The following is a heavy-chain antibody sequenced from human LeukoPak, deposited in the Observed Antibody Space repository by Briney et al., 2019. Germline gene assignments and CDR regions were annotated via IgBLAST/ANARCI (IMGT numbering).Heavy chain of an antibody. CDR1: GFTFSRYT. V-gene: IGHV3-48*01. J-gene: IGHJ4*02. D-gene: IGHD3-16*02. Sequence: PGGSLRLSCAASGFTFSRYTMNWVRQAPGKGLEWVSYISSSGSTKYYADSVKGRFTISRDNSKNTLYLQMNSLRAEDTAVYYCAKVPYDYVWGSYRQKDYFDYWGQGTLVTVS. CDR3: AKVPYDYVWGSYRQKDYFDY. CDR2: ISSSGSTK.